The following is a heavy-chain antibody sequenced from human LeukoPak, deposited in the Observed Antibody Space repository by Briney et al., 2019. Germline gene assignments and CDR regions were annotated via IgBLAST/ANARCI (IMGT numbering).Heavy chain of an antibody. D-gene: IGHD1-26*01. J-gene: IGHJ6*02. V-gene: IGHV3-23*01. CDR3: AKDKTAGYSGHYYYYYGMAV. CDR2: ISGSGGST. CDR1: GGSISSSSYY. Sequence: LASETLSLTCTVSGGSISSSSYYWGWIRQAPGKGLEWVSAISGSGGSTYYADSVKGRFTISRDNSKNTLYLQMNSLRAEDTAVYYCAKDKTAGYSGHYYYYYGMAVWGQGTTVTVSS.